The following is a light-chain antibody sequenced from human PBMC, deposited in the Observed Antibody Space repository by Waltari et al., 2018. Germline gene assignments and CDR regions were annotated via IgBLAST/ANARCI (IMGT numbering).Light chain of an antibody. J-gene: IGLJ1*01. CDR3: CSYRAITLYV. Sequence: QSALTQPASLSGSRGQSITISCTGTSNDIGSFKYVSWYQVHPGSPPKLLIFDVDKPPSCVSGRFSGSKSANTASLTISGLQNEDEADYFCCSYRAITLYVFGTGTKVTVL. CDR2: DVD. CDR1: SNDIGSFKY. V-gene: IGLV2-14*03.